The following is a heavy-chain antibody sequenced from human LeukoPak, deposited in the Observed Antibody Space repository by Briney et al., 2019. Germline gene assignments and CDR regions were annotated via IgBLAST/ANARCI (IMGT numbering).Heavy chain of an antibody. D-gene: IGHD5-18*01. J-gene: IGHJ4*02. CDR3: AKNRGTGMAFYDH. CDR1: GFTFSSSA. Sequence: GGPLRLSCAASGFTFSSSAMSWVRQAPGKGLEWVSVISGSGGVTYYADSVKGRFTISRDNSESTLYLQMNNLRAEDTAVYYCAKNRGTGMAFYDHWGQGIQVTVSS. CDR2: ISGSGGVT. V-gene: IGHV3-23*01.